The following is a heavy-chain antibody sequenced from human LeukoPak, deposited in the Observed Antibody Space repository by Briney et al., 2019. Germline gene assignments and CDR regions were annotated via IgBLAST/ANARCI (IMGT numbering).Heavy chain of an antibody. Sequence: HAGGSLRLSCAASGFTVSSNYMSWVRQAPGKGLEWVSVIYSGGSTYYADSVKGRFTISRHNSKNTLYLQMNSLRAEDTAVYYCARALRYCSGGSCYNWFDPWGQGTLVTVSS. CDR1: GFTVSSNY. J-gene: IGHJ5*02. V-gene: IGHV3-53*04. D-gene: IGHD2-15*01. CDR2: IYSGGST. CDR3: ARALRYCSGGSCYNWFDP.